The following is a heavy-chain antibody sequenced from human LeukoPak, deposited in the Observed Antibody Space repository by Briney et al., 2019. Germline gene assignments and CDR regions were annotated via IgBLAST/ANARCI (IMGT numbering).Heavy chain of an antibody. CDR3: ARRLTGDGFDY. CDR2: IYHSGST. V-gene: IGHV4-38-2*01. CDR1: GYSISSGYY. Sequence: SETLSLTCAVSGYSISSGYYWGWIRQPPGKGLGWIGSIYHSGSTYYNPSLKSRVTISVDTSKNQFSLKLSSVTAADTAVYYCARRLTGDGFDYWGQGTLVTVSS. J-gene: IGHJ4*02. D-gene: IGHD7-27*01.